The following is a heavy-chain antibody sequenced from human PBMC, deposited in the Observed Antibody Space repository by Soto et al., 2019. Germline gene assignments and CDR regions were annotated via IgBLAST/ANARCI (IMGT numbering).Heavy chain of an antibody. CDR2: ISYDGSNK. Sequence: GGSLRLSCAASGFTFSSDGMHWVRQAPGKVLEWVAVISYDGSNKYYADSVKGRFTISRDNSKNTLYLQMNSLRAEDTAVYYCAKGAYYYDSSGCYSVDDAFDIWGQGTMVTVSS. V-gene: IGHV3-30*18. CDR1: GFTFSSDG. D-gene: IGHD3-22*01. J-gene: IGHJ3*02. CDR3: AKGAYYYDSSGCYSVDDAFDI.